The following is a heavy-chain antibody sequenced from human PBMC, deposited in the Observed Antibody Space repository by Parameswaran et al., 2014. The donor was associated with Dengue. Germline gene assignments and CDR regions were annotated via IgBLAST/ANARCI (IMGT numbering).Heavy chain of an antibody. Sequence: WIRQPPGKGLEWIGSIYYSGSTYYNPSLKSRVTISVDTSKNQFSLKLSSVTAADTAVYYCARLLSITIFGVVTMSAFDIWGQGTMVTVSS. D-gene: IGHD3-3*01. V-gene: IGHV4-39*01. CDR3: ARLLSITIFGVVTMSAFDI. J-gene: IGHJ3*02. CDR2: IYYSGST.